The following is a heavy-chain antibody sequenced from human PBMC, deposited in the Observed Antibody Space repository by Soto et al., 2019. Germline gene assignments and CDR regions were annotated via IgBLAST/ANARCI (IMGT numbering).Heavy chain of an antibody. CDR2: IKQDGTEK. CDR3: ARGDTPMITGMDSFDI. Sequence: GGSLRLSCAASGFTFIRYWMNWVRQAPGKGLEWVANIKQDGTEKNYVDSVKGRFTISRDNARNSLYLQMDSLRAEDTAVYFCARGDTPMITGMDSFDIWGQGTMVPSPQ. CDR1: GFTFIRYW. D-gene: IGHD5-18*01. V-gene: IGHV3-7*01. J-gene: IGHJ3*02.